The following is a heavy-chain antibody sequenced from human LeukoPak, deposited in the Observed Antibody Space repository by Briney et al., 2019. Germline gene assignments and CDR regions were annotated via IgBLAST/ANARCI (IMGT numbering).Heavy chain of an antibody. CDR2: TSAYNGNT. Sequence: ASVKVSCKASGYTFTSYGISWVRQAPGQGLEWMEWTSAYNGNTNYAQKLQGRVTMTTDTSTSTAYMELRSLRSDDTAVYYCARDGSTVTTPGYWGQGTLVTVSS. D-gene: IGHD4-17*01. V-gene: IGHV1-18*01. CDR1: GYTFTSYG. J-gene: IGHJ4*02. CDR3: ARDGSTVTTPGY.